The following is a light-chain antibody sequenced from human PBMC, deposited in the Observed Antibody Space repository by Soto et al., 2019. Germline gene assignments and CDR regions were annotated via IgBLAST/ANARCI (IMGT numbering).Light chain of an antibody. CDR2: KAS. CDR1: QTISSW. Sequence: DIQMTQSPSTLSGSVGDRVTITCRASQTISSWLAWYHQKPGKAPKLLIYKASTLKSGVPSRFSGSGSGTEFTLTISSLQPADFAAYYCQHHNSYSEAFGGGTKVDIK. CDR3: QHHNSYSEA. J-gene: IGKJ4*02. V-gene: IGKV1-5*03.